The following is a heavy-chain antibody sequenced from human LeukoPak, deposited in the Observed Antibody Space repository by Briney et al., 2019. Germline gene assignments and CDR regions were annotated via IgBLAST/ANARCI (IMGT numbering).Heavy chain of an antibody. CDR2: INPSGGST. Sequence: ASVKVSCKASGYTFTSYYMHWVRQAPGQGLEWMGIINPSGGSTSYAQKFQGRVTMTRDTSTSTVYVELSSLRSEDTAVYYCARDSDVRLEWLFGSFNYGMDVWGQGTTVTVSS. CDR1: GYTFTSYY. CDR3: ARDSDVRLEWLFGSFNYGMDV. V-gene: IGHV1-46*01. D-gene: IGHD3-3*01. J-gene: IGHJ6*02.